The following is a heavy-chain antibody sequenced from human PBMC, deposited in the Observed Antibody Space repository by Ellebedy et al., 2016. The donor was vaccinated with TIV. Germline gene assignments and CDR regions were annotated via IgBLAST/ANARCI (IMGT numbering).Heavy chain of an antibody. CDR3: AKGRGGGSDSSAPRYYFDY. Sequence: PGGSLRLSCAASGFTFNNYAMTWVRQAPGKGLEWISTIGVKTYYADSVKGRFTISRDNSRNTVYLQMNSLRAEDTAVYYCAKGRGGGSDSSAPRYYFDYWGLGTLVTVSP. CDR2: IGVKT. CDR1: GFTFNNYA. J-gene: IGHJ4*02. D-gene: IGHD3-22*01. V-gene: IGHV3-23*01.